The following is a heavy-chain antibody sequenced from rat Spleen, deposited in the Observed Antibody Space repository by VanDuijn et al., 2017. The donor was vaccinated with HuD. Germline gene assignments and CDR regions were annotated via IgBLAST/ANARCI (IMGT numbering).Heavy chain of an antibody. CDR1: GCSITSSYR. CDR3: AKTTVAYYYVMDA. Sequence: EVQLQESGPGLVKPSQSLSLTCSVTGCSITSSYRWNWIRKFPGNKLEWMGYINSAGSTNYNPSLKSRISITRDTSKNQFFLQVNSVTTEDTATYYCAKTTVAYYYVMDAWGQGASVTVSS. D-gene: IGHD1-3*01. CDR2: INSAGST. V-gene: IGHV3-3*01. J-gene: IGHJ4*01.